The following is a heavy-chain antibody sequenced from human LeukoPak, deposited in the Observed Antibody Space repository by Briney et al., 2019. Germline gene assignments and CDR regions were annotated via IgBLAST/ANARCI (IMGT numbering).Heavy chain of an antibody. CDR3: VREPPLFS. D-gene: IGHD2-21*01. CDR2: FYSTGGT. CDR1: GGSISGVYCY. V-gene: IGHV4-61*02. J-gene: IGHJ4*02. Sequence: SETLSLTCTVSGGSISGVYCYWGWIRQPAGKGLEWIGRFYSTGGTTYNPSLRSRVTISADTSKNQFSLELTSVTAADTAVYYCVREPPLFSWGQGTLVTVSS.